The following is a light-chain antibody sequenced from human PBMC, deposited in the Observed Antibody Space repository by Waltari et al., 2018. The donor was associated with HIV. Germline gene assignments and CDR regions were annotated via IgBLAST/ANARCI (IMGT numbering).Light chain of an antibody. Sequence: QSVLTQPPSASGAPGQTVPISCSGSTSNVATKWVYWYQHLPGTAPTLLIYRNYQRPSGVPDRFSSSKAGASASLIIRGLRSEDEADYFCGVWDSTLKQWLFGGRTKLTVL. J-gene: IGLJ3*02. V-gene: IGLV1-47*01. CDR3: GVWDSTLKQWL. CDR1: TSNVATKW. CDR2: RNY.